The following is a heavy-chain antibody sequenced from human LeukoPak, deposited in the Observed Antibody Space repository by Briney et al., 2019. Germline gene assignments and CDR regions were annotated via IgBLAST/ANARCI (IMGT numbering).Heavy chain of an antibody. CDR1: GGSISSSSYY. V-gene: IGHV4-39*07. D-gene: IGHD3-9*01. Sequence: SETLSLTCTVSGGSISSSSYYWGWIRQPPGKGLEWIGSIYYSGSTYYNPSLKSRVTISVDTSKNQFSLKLSSVTAADTAVYYCARGGLDILTGYWDYWGQGTLVTVSS. J-gene: IGHJ4*02. CDR2: IYYSGST. CDR3: ARGGLDILTGYWDY.